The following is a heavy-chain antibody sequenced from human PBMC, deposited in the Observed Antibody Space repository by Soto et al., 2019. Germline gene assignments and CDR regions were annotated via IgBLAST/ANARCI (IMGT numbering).Heavy chain of an antibody. CDR3: ARGIEYYDFWSGFHPLGY. D-gene: IGHD3-3*01. CDR1: GGSISSDNW. J-gene: IGHJ4*02. V-gene: IGHV4-4*02. Sequence: KPSETLSLTCAVSGGSISSDNWWSWVRQPPGKGLEWIGEIYHSGTTIYNPSLKSRVTISVDKSKNQFSLKLTSVTAADTAVYHCARGIEYYDFWSGFHPLGYWGQGTLVTVSS. CDR2: IYHSGTT.